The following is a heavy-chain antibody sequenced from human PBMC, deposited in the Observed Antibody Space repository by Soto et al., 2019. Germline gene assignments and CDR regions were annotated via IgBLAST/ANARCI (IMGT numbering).Heavy chain of an antibody. J-gene: IGHJ4*02. Sequence: QVQLGQSGAEVKKPGASVKVSCKASGYTFPNYGITWVRQAPGQGLEWMGWISAYKTNIKYAQKFQGRVTLTTDTSTSTECMELRSLSSDDSAIYYCVRDLDGSEDYYSDFWGQGTLVSVSS. D-gene: IGHD3-10*01. CDR3: VRDLDGSEDYYSDF. CDR1: GYTFPNYG. V-gene: IGHV1-18*01. CDR2: ISAYKTNI.